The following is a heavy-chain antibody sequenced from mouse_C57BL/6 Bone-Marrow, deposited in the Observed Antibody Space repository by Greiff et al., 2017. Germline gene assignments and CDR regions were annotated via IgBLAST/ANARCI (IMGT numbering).Heavy chain of an antibody. V-gene: IGHV2-9-1*01. Sequence: VQLQASGPGLVAPSPSLSITCTVSGFSLTSYAISWVRQPPGQGLAWLGVIWTAGGPNYNSALNSRLSISKDNSKSQVFLKMNSLQTDDTARDYCASLLPFYYAMDYWGQGTSVTVSS. CDR2: IWTAGGP. CDR3: ASLLPFYYAMDY. J-gene: IGHJ4*01. CDR1: GFSLTSYA. D-gene: IGHD1-1*01.